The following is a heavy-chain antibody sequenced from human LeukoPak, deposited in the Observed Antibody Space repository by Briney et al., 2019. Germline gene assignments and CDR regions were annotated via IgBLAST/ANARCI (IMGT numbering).Heavy chain of an antibody. Sequence: GGSLRLSCAASGFTFSSYSMNWVRQAPGKGLEWVSSISSSSSYIYYADSVKGRFTISRDNSRNTPYLQMDSLRSEDTAVYYCARDFFPIVDSTWYEIGYWGQGTLVTVSS. CDR2: ISSSSSYI. J-gene: IGHJ4*02. D-gene: IGHD2-21*01. V-gene: IGHV3-21*01. CDR1: GFTFSSYS. CDR3: ARDFFPIVDSTWYEIGY.